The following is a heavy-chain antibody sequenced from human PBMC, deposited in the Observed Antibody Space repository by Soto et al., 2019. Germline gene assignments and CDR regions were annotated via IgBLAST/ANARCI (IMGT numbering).Heavy chain of an antibody. CDR3: AAWAEGATEVH. Sequence: LRLSCETSGFSFSVYGTHWVRQAPGKGLEWVAVIWYDASKQFYAASVEGRFTISRDNSKAILYLQMNSLRAEDTAVYYCAAWAEGATEVHWGQGTLVTVSS. CDR1: GFSFSVYG. V-gene: IGHV3-33*01. CDR2: IWYDASKQ. D-gene: IGHD2-15*01. J-gene: IGHJ4*02.